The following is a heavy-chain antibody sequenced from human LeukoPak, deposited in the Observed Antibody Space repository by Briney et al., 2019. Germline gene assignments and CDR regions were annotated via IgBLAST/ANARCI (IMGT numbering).Heavy chain of an antibody. CDR2: INWNGGST. CDR1: GFTFDDYG. V-gene: IGHV3-20*04. Sequence: PGGSLRLSCAASGFTFDDYGMSWVRQAPGKGLEWVSGINWNGGSTGYADSVKGRFTISRDNAKNPLYLQMNSLRAEDTALYYCARARSPYNWNSLDYWGQGTLVTVSS. CDR3: ARARSPYNWNSLDY. D-gene: IGHD1-7*01. J-gene: IGHJ4*02.